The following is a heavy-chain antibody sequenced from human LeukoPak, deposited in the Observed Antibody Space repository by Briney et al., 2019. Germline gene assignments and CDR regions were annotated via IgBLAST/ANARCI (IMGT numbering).Heavy chain of an antibody. D-gene: IGHD3-22*01. Sequence: GGSLRLSCAASGFTFSSYAMHWVRQAPGKGLEWVAVISYDGSNKYYADSVKGRFTISRDNSKSTLYLQMNSLRAEDTAVYYCARPIEPYYYDSGAFDIWGQGTMATVSS. CDR1: GFTFSSYA. CDR2: ISYDGSNK. CDR3: ARPIEPYYYDSGAFDI. V-gene: IGHV3-30-3*01. J-gene: IGHJ3*02.